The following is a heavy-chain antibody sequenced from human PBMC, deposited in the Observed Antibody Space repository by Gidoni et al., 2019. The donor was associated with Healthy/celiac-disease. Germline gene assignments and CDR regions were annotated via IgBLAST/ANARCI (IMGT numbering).Heavy chain of an antibody. CDR1: GFTFSNAW. D-gene: IGHD3-10*01. CDR3: TTEAEWFGRYFDY. V-gene: IGHV3-15*01. Sequence: EVQLVESGGGLVKPGGSLRLSCAASGFTFSNAWMSWVRQAPGKGLEWVGRIKSKTDGGTTDYAAPVKGRFTISRDDSKNTLYLQMNSLKTEDTAVYYCTTEAEWFGRYFDYWGQGTLVTVSS. J-gene: IGHJ4*02. CDR2: IKSKTDGGTT.